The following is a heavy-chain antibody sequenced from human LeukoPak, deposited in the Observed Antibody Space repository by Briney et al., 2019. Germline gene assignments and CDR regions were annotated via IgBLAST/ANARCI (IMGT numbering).Heavy chain of an antibody. J-gene: IGHJ4*02. Sequence: SETPSLTCTVSGGSISSYYWSWIRQPPGKGLEWIGYIYYSGSTNYNPSLKSRVTISVDTSKNQFSLKLSSVTAADTSVYYCARAADTAMVDYWGQGTLVTVSS. CDR1: GGSISSYY. V-gene: IGHV4-59*01. CDR3: ARAADTAMVDY. CDR2: IYYSGST. D-gene: IGHD5-18*01.